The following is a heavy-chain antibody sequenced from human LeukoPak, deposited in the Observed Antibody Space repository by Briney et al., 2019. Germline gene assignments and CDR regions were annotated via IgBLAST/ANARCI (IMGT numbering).Heavy chain of an antibody. Sequence: SQTLSLTCTVSGGSISNYYWSWIPQPPGEGLEWIDYKYYYASNNYNPALKTRVTTTVDTSKNQFSLKLSSVTAADRAVYSCARGYYFDYWGQGTLVTVSS. CDR1: GGSISNYY. V-gene: IGHV4-59*01. CDR3: ARGYYFDY. J-gene: IGHJ4*02. CDR2: KYYYASN.